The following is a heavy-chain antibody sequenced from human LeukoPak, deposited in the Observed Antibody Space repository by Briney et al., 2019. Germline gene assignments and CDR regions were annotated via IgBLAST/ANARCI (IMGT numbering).Heavy chain of an antibody. CDR1: GFTLSSYT. CDR2: ISGSSRHK. CDR3: ARTANFAAGYYIDY. V-gene: IGHV3-21*01. D-gene: IGHD6-13*01. Sequence: TTGGSLRLSCAASGFTLSSYTMNWDRQAPGKGLEWVSSISGSSRHKYYADSVKGRFTISRDNAKNSLYLQMNSLRAEDAAVYHCARTANFAAGYYIDYWGQGTLVTVSS. J-gene: IGHJ4*02.